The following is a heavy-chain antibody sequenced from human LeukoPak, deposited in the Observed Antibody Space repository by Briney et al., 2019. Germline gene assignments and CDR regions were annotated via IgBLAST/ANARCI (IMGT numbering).Heavy chain of an antibody. CDR1: GFTFSSYS. V-gene: IGHV3-21*01. Sequence: GGSLRLSCAASGFTFSSYSMNWVRRAPGKGLEWVSSISSSSSYIYYADSVKGRFTISRDNAKNSLYLQMNSLRAEDTAVYYCARVRSSWYYFDYWGQGTLVTVSS. CDR3: ARVRSSWYYFDY. J-gene: IGHJ4*02. D-gene: IGHD6-13*01. CDR2: ISSSSSYI.